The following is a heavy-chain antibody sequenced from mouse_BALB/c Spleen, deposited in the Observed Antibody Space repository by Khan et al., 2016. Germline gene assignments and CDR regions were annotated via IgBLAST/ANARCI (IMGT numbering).Heavy chain of an antibody. CDR2: INPTSGYT. J-gene: IGHJ3*01. CDR3: AREGLRAWFVY. V-gene: IGHV1-4*01. Sequence: QVQLQQSGAELARPGASVKMSCKASGYTFTSYTMYWVKQRPGQDLEWIGYINPTSGYTNYNQKFRDKATLTADKSSSTAYMQLSRLTSEDSAVYYCAREGLRAWFVYWGQGTLVTVSA. D-gene: IGHD2-4*01. CDR1: GYTFTSYT.